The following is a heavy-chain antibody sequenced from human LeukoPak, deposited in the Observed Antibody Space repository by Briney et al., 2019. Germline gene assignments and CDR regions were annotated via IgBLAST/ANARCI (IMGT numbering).Heavy chain of an antibody. V-gene: IGHV3-30*18. CDR1: GFTFSSYG. CDR2: ISYDGSNK. CDR3: AKDRTLPAAPFDY. D-gene: IGHD2-2*01. J-gene: IGHJ4*02. Sequence: PGRSLRLSCAASGFTFSSYGMHWVRQAPGKGLEWVAVISYDGSNKYYADSVKGRFTISRDNSKNTLHLQMNSLRAEDTAVYYCAKDRTLPAAPFDYWGQGTLVTVSS.